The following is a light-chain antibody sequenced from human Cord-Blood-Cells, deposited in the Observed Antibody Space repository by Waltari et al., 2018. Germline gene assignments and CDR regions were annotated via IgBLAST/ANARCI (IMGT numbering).Light chain of an antibody. CDR1: SSNIGSHT. J-gene: IGLJ3*02. V-gene: IGLV1-44*01. CDR3: AALEDSLNACV. CDR2: SNN. Sequence: QSVLTQPPSASGTPVQRVTIPCSGSSSNIGSHTVNWYQQLPGTAPKLLIYSNNQRPSGVPDRFSGSKSGTSASLAISGLQSEDESDYYCAALEDSLNACVFGGGTKLTVL.